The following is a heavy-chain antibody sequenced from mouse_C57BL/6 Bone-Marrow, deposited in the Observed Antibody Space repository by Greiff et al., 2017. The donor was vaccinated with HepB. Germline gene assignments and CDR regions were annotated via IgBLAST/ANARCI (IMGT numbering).Heavy chain of an antibody. J-gene: IGHJ4*01. CDR1: GYSFTGYY. Sequence: EVQRVESRPELVKPGASVKISCKASGYSFTGYYMHWVKQSHGNILDWIGYIYPYNGVSSYNQKFKGKATLTVDKSSSTAYMELRSLTSEDSAVYYCARRLRRGGYYAMDYWGQGTSVTVSS. V-gene: IGHV1-31*01. D-gene: IGHD2-4*01. CDR2: IYPYNGVS. CDR3: ARRLRRGGYYAMDY.